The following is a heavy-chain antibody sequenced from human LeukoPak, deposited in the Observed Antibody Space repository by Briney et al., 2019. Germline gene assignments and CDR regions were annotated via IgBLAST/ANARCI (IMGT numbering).Heavy chain of an antibody. Sequence: GESLKISWKGPGYSFTSFWIGWVRPMPGKGLEWMGIIYPDDSDTRYSPSFQGQVTISVDKSISTAYLQWSSLRASDTAMYYCARGGYYGSGRGWFDPWGQGTLVTVSS. CDR3: ARGGYYGSGRGWFDP. CDR2: IYPDDSDT. CDR1: GYSFTSFW. J-gene: IGHJ5*02. D-gene: IGHD3-10*01. V-gene: IGHV5-51*01.